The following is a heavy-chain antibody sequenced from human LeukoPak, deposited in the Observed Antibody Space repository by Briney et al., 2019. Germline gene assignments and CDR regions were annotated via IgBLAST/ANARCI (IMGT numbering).Heavy chain of an antibody. Sequence: ASVKVSCKASGYTFTSYYMHWVRQAPGQGLEWMGIINPSGGSTGYAQKFQGRVTMTRDMSTSTVYMELSSLRSEDTAVYYCARESIFGVVDDYWGQGTLVTVSS. CDR1: GYTFTSYY. V-gene: IGHV1-46*01. CDR2: INPSGGST. D-gene: IGHD3-3*01. CDR3: ARESIFGVVDDY. J-gene: IGHJ4*02.